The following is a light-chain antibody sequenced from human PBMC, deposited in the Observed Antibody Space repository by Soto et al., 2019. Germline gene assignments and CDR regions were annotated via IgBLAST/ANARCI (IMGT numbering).Light chain of an antibody. CDR3: QQSYSTPAWT. Sequence: DIQMTQSPSSLSACVGDRVASTCRASQSISSYLNWYQQKPGKAPKLLIYAASSLQSGVPSRFSGSGSGTDFTLTISSLQPEDFATYYCQQSYSTPAWTFGQGTKVDIK. CDR2: AAS. V-gene: IGKV1-39*01. CDR1: QSISSY. J-gene: IGKJ1*01.